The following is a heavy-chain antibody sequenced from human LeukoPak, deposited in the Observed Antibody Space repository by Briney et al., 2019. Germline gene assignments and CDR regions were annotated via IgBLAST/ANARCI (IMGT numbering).Heavy chain of an antibody. CDR3: AKANWGGDYYFYYGLDV. CDR1: GFTFNTYA. CDR2: ISGSGGTT. J-gene: IGHJ6*02. Sequence: EASLRLSCAASGFTFNTYAMSWVRQAPGKGLEWVSVISGSGGTTYYADSVKGRFTISRDSSKNTLYLQMNSLRADDTAVYYCAKANWGGDYYFYYGLDVWGQGTTVTVSS. V-gene: IGHV3-23*01. D-gene: IGHD7-27*01.